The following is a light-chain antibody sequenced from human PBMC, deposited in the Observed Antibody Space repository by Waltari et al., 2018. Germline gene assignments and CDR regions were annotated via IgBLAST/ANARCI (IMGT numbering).Light chain of an antibody. CDR3: GTWDSSLNAYV. CDR1: TSNIGNNY. Sequence: HSVLTQPPSVSAAPGQKVTISCSGSTSNIGNNYVSWYQQVPGTAPKLRIYDNDKRPSGMPDRFSGSKSGTSATLGITGLQTGDEADHYCGTWDSSLNAYVFGSGTKVTVL. J-gene: IGLJ1*01. V-gene: IGLV1-51*01. CDR2: DND.